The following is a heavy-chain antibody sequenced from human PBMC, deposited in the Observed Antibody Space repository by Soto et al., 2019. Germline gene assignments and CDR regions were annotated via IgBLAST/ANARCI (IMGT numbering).Heavy chain of an antibody. CDR2: IFYAGNT. Sequence: QLQLQESGPGLVKPSETLSLTCNVSGGSISSSRSYWAWFRQPPGKELEWIANIFYAGNTYYNPSLKSRVTVSVDTSKSQSSLKLDSVTAADTAVYYSARQAAAPGIDLWFDPWGQGTLVTVSS. D-gene: IGHD6-13*01. J-gene: IGHJ5*02. CDR1: GGSISSSRSY. V-gene: IGHV4-39*01. CDR3: ARQAAAPGIDLWFDP.